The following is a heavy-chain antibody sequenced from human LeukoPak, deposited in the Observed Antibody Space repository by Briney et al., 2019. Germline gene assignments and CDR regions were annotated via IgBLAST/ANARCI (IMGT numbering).Heavy chain of an antibody. CDR2: IWFDGSKI. D-gene: IGHD1-26*01. J-gene: IGHJ4*02. V-gene: IGHV3-33*01. CDR1: GFTFNTYG. CDR3: ARELAKGRYFDY. Sequence: PGGSLKLSCEASGFTFNTYGMHWVRQTPGKGLEWVSVIWFDGSKIYYTDSVKGRFTISRDKSKNTLFMQLNSLRSEDSGVYYCARELAKGRYFDYWGEGTLVTVSS.